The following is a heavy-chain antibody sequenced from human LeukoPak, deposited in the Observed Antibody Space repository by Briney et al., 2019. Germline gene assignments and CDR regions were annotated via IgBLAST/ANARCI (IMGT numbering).Heavy chain of an antibody. V-gene: IGHV3-74*01. CDR3: ARGRSSGWGRPNRFDP. CDR1: GFTFSSYW. J-gene: IGHJ5*02. Sequence: GGSLRLSCAASGFTFSSYWMHWVRQAPGKGLVWVSLINSDGSSTSYADSVRGRFTISRDNAKNTLYLQMNSLRAEDTAVYYCARGRSSGWGRPNRFDPWGQGTLVTVSS. D-gene: IGHD6-25*01. CDR2: INSDGSST.